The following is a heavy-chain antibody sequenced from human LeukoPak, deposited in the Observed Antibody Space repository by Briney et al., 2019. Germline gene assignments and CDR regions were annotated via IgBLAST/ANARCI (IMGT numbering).Heavy chain of an antibody. J-gene: IGHJ5*02. V-gene: IGHV3-30*01. D-gene: IGHD3-10*01. CDR1: GLTFTSYA. Sequence: GGSLRLSCAACGLTFTSYAMHWVRQSPRRGLEWVALITSDGTHKDYAESVSGRFIISRDNYKNELYLQMIRLRPEDTDLYYCAKEYTGGGILGSWGQGVLVTVSS. CDR3: AKEYTGGGILGS. CDR2: ITSDGTHK.